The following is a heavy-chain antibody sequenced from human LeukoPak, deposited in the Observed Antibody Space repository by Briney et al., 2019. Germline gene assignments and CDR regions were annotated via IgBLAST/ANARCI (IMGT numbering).Heavy chain of an antibody. CDR2: ISSSGSYI. V-gene: IGHV3-21*04. Sequence: GGSLRLSCAASGFTFSPYSMNWVRQAPGKGLEWVSSISSSGSYIYYADSVRGRFTISRDNAKNSLYLQMNSLRAEDTAVYYCVRGPTPIAAPNPEWGQGTLVTVSS. CDR1: GFTFSPYS. J-gene: IGHJ4*02. CDR3: VRGPTPIAAPNPE. D-gene: IGHD6-13*01.